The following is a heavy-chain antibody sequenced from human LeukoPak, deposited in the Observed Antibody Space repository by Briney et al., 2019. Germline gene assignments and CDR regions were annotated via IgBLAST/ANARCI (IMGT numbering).Heavy chain of an antibody. CDR2: ISAXXXXT. CDR3: ARDSSSDSGIYLGSY. J-gene: IGHJ4*02. V-gene: IGHV1-18*01. D-gene: IGHD3-10*01. Sequence: ASVXVSCKASGYTFTNXXXXXVRQAPGQXXXXXXXISAXXXXTNYEQKFXXXVTXXTDTSTSTAYMELRSLRSDDTAVYYCARDSSSDSGIYLGSYWGQGTLVTVSS. CDR1: GYTFTNXX.